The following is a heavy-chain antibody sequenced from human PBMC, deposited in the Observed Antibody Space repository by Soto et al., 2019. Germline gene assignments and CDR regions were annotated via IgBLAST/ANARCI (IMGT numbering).Heavy chain of an antibody. V-gene: IGHV3-33*01. CDR1: GFTFSSYG. J-gene: IGHJ4*02. Sequence: GGSLRLSCAASGFTFSSYGMHWVRQAPGKGLEWVAVIWYDGSNKYYADSVKGRFTISRDNSKNTLYLQMNSLRAEDTAVYYCARGEYSGYDSRFDYWGQGTLVTVSS. CDR2: IWYDGSNK. D-gene: IGHD5-12*01. CDR3: ARGEYSGYDSRFDY.